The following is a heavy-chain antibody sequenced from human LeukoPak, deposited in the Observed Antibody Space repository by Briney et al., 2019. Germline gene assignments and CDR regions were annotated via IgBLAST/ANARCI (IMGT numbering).Heavy chain of an antibody. V-gene: IGHV4-34*01. J-gene: IGHJ4*02. CDR3: ARSSGYDDVFDY. Sequence: SETLSLTCAVYGGSFSGYYWSWIRQPPGKGLEWIGEINHSGSTNYNPSLKSRVTISVDTSKNQFSLKLSSVTAADTAVYYCARSSGYDDVFDYWGQGTLVTVSS. CDR2: INHSGST. D-gene: IGHD5-12*01. CDR1: GGSFSGYY.